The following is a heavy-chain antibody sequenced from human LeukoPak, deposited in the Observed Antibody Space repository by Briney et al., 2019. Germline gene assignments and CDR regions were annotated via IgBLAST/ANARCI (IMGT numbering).Heavy chain of an antibody. CDR2: IKQDGSEK. D-gene: IGHD6-13*01. J-gene: IGHJ4*02. CDR3: AKDRGSYCSSNWYWGFAS. Sequence: PGGCLRLSCAVYGFTLSSYRIGWVRQAPGKGLGWVANIKQDGSEKYYVDSVKGRFTITRDNAKNSRYLQMNSLRTEDTALYYYAKDRGSYCSSNWYWGFASWGQGTLVTVSS. V-gene: IGHV3-7*03. CDR1: GFTLSSYR.